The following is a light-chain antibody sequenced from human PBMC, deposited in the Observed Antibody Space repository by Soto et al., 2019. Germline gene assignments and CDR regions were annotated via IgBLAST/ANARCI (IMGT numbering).Light chain of an antibody. CDR1: QSVGSN. J-gene: IGKJ3*01. CDR2: SAS. Sequence: EIVMTQSPATLSVSPGGRATLSCRASQSVGSNLAWYQQKPGQAPRLLFYSASTQATDVPARFSGIGSGTDFTHTISSRQSEDFAVYYCQHYNEWPPWVTSGPGTKVDVK. CDR3: QHYNEWPPWVT. V-gene: IGKV3-15*01.